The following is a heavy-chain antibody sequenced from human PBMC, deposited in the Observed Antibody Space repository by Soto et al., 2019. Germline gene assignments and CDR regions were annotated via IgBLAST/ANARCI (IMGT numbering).Heavy chain of an antibody. CDR2: IKQDASEN. CDR1: GFTVSNYW. CDR3: ARDSGPRGYDAFDI. D-gene: IGHD2-8*02. Sequence: EVQVVESGGGLVQPGGSLRLSCEASGFTVSNYWMTWVRQAPGKGLEWVANIKQDASENFYVDSVKGRFTISRDNAKNSLYLQMNSLRVEDTAVYYCARDSGPRGYDAFDIWGQGTMVTVSS. J-gene: IGHJ3*02. V-gene: IGHV3-7*04.